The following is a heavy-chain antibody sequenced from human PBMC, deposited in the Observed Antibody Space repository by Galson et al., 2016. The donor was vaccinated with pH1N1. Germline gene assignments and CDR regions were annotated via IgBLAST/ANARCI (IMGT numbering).Heavy chain of an antibody. D-gene: IGHD6-25*01. CDR2: IIPILGAP. CDR3: ARMSSGYNTIDS. V-gene: IGHV1-69*10. J-gene: IGHJ4*02. CDR1: RDTFINYA. Sequence: SVKVSCKASRDTFINYAFSWVRQAPGKGLEWMGGIIPILGAPNYAQNFQGRVTIRTDKSTTTAYMELTGLTSGDTAIYYCARMSSGYNTIDSWGQGTLITVSS.